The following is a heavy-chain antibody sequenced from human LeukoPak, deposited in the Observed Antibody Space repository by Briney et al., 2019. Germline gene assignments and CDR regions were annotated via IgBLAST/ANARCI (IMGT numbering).Heavy chain of an antibody. J-gene: IGHJ4*02. CDR1: GYTFSSYG. CDR3: ARGTYFHY. CDR2: IATYNGDT. V-gene: IGHV1-18*01. Sequence: GASGNVSCKASGYTFSSYGIGWVRQAPGEGLEWMGWIATYNGDTNYAQRLQGRVTITTDTSTSTAYMELRSVRSDDTAVYYCARGTYFHYWGQGTLVTVSS.